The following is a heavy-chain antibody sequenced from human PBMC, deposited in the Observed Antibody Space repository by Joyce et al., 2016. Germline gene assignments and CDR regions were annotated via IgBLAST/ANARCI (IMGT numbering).Heavy chain of an antibody. CDR1: GFIVSSHD. V-gene: IGHV3-53*01. CDR3: ARGGLLRFLENYYYYYGMNV. CDR2: ISGGGNT. J-gene: IGHJ6*02. D-gene: IGHD3-3*01. Sequence: EVQLVESGGGLIQPGGSLRLSCAASGFIVSSHDISWVRQATGKGLDWVSVISGGGNTYYADSVKGRFTMSRDNSENTLYLHMNSLRAEDTAVYYCARGGLLRFLENYYYYYGMNVWGPGTTVTVSS.